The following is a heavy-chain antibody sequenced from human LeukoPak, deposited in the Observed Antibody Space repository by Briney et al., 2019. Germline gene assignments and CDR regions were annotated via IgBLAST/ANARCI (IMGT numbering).Heavy chain of an antibody. CDR3: ARGFSNGGNDAFDI. J-gene: IGHJ3*02. D-gene: IGHD2-8*01. CDR2: INPNSGGT. CDR1: GYTFTGYY. Sequence: VASVKVSCKASGYTFTGYYVHWVRQAPGQGLEWMGWINPNSGGTNYAQKFQGRVTMTRDTSISTAYMELSRLRSDDTAVYYCARGFSNGGNDAFDIWGQGTMVTVSS. V-gene: IGHV1-2*02.